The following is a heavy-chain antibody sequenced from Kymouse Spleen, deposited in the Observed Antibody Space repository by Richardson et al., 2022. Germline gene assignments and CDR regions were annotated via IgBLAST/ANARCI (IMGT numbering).Heavy chain of an antibody. CDR2: INHSGST. D-gene: IGHD3-10*01. V-gene: IGHV4-34*01. CDR3: ARGNYYGSGSSYGMDV. J-gene: IGHJ6*02. Sequence: QVQLQQWGAGLLKPSETLSLTCAVYGGSFSGYYWSWIRQPPGKGLEWIGEINHSGSTNYNPSLKSRVTISVDTSKNQFSLKLSSVTAADTAVYYCARGNYYGSGSSYGMDVWGQGTTVTVSS. CDR1: GGSFSGYY.